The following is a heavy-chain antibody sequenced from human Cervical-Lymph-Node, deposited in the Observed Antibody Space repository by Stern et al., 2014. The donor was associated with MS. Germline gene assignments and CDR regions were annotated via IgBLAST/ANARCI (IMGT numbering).Heavy chain of an antibody. CDR3: XKXVVXAISFDS. Sequence: XQLVESGGGVIQPGRSLRLSCAASGFTVSSYGMHWVRPAPGKGLEWVAVISSDGTNKYYADSVKGRFIISRDNSKNTLSLQMSSLRREDTAVXYXXKXVVXAISFDSWGQGTLVTVSS. CDR1: GFTVSSYG. D-gene: IGHD2-21*02. V-gene: IGHV3-30*18. J-gene: IGHJ4*02. CDR2: ISSDGTNK.